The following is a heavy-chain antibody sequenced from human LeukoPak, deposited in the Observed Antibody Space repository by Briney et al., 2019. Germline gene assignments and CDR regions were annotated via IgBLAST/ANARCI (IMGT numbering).Heavy chain of an antibody. CDR1: RFTSSSYW. V-gene: IGHV3-7*02. CDR3: AAMVRGVITNYCDY. J-gene: IGHJ4*02. D-gene: IGHD3-10*01. CDR2: IKQDGSEK. Sequence: GGSLRLSSAASRFTSSSYWMSWVRQAPGKGLEWVANIKQDGSEKYYVDSVKGRFTISRGNAKNSLYLQMNSLRAEDTAVYYCAAMVRGVITNYCDYWGQGTLVTVSS.